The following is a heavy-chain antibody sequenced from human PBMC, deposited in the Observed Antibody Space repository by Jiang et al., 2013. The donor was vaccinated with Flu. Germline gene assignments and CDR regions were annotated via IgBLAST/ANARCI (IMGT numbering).Heavy chain of an antibody. CDR2: IYYSGST. D-gene: IGHD2-15*01. J-gene: IGHJ3*02. V-gene: IGHV4-59*01. CDR1: GGSISSYY. CDR3: ARTDRIGAFDI. Sequence: PGLVKPSETLSLTCTVSGGSISSYYWSWIRQPPGKGLEWIGYIYYSGSTNYNPSLKSRVTISVDTSKNQFSLKLSSVTAADTAVYYCARTDRIGAFDIWGQGTMVTVSS.